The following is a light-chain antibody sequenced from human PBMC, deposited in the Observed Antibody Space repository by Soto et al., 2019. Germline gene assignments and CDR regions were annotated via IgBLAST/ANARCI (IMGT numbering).Light chain of an antibody. CDR3: QQYGSYPFT. J-gene: IGKJ3*01. CDR1: QSISNY. CDR2: AAS. Sequence: DMEMTQSPSSLSASVGDRVTITCRASQSISNYLNWYQHKPGKVPKLLIYAASSLQSGVPTRFSGSGSGTDFTLTISRLEPEDFAVYYCQQYGSYPFTFGPGTKVHIK. V-gene: IGKV1-39*01.